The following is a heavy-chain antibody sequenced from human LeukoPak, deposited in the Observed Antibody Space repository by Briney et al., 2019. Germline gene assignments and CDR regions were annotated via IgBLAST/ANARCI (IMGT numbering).Heavy chain of an antibody. Sequence: GASVTVSCKASGSSLTNYVISWVRQAPGQGLEWIGWISSYNGNTNYGHRVQGRLTMTTATSTNTAYMELTSLRSGDTAVYYCARIYWSLRLLESAFVFWGQGPLVPLSS. D-gene: IGHD3-3*01. J-gene: IGHJ4*02. CDR3: ARIYWSLRLLESAFVF. CDR2: ISSYNGNT. V-gene: IGHV1-18*01. CDR1: GSSLTNYV.